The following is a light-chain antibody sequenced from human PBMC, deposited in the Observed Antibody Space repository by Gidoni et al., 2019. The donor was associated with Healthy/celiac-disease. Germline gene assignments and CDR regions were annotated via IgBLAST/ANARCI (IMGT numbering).Light chain of an antibody. CDR1: QSISSY. V-gene: IGKV1-39*01. CDR2: AAS. CDR3: QQSYSTPVT. J-gene: IGKJ3*01. Sequence: GDRVTITCRASQSISSYLNWYQQKPGKAPKLLIYAASSLQSGVPSRFSGSGSGTDFTLTISSLQPEDFETYYCQQSYSTPVTFXPXTKVDIK.